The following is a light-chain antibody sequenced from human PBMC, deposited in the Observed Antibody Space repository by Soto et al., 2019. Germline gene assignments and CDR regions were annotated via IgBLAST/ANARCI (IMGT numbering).Light chain of an antibody. CDR2: KAS. J-gene: IGKJ5*01. CDR3: QQHRSYPIT. CDR1: QSVSSW. V-gene: IGKV1-5*03. Sequence: DIQMTQSPSTLSASVGDRVIITCRASQSVSSWLAWYQHKPGKAPKLLIYKASSLESWVPSRFSGSGSGTEFTLTISSRHPDDFATYYFQQHRSYPITFGQGTRLDMK.